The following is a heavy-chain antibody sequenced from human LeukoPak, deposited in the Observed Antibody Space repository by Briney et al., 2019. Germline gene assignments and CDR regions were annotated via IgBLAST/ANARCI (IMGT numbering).Heavy chain of an antibody. CDR3: ARAIVGARGAFDI. V-gene: IGHV3-30*02. CDR1: GFTFSSYG. CDR2: IRYDGSNK. Sequence: GGSLRLSCAASGFTFSSYGMLWVRQAPGKGLEWVAFIRYDGSNKYYADSVKGRFTISRDNSKNTLYLQMNSLRAEDTAVYYCARAIVGARGAFDIWGQGTMVTVSS. J-gene: IGHJ3*02. D-gene: IGHD1-26*01.